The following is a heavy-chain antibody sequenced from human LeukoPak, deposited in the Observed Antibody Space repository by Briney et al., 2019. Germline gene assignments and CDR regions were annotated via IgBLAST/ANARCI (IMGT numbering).Heavy chain of an antibody. CDR1: GGSISSYY. Sequence: PSETLSLTCTVSGGSISSYYWSWIRQPAGKGLEWIGRIYTSGSTNYNPSLKSRVTMSVDTSKNQFSLKLSSVTAADTAVYYCARTGSLPAGLTYYYYHGMDVWGQGTTVTVSS. J-gene: IGHJ6*02. D-gene: IGHD1-14*01. CDR3: ARTGSLPAGLTYYYYHGMDV. CDR2: IYTSGST. V-gene: IGHV4-4*07.